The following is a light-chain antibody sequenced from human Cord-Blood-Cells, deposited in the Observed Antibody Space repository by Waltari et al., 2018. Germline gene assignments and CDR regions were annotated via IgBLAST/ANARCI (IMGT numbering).Light chain of an antibody. CDR1: SSDVGGYNY. CDR2: DVS. V-gene: IGLV2-14*01. CDR3: SSYTSSSTWV. Sequence: QSALTQPASVSGSPGQSITISCTGTSSDVGGYNYVYWYQQHPGKAPKLMIYDVSNRPSGVSNRFSGSKSGKTASLTMFGLQAEDEADYYCSSYTSSSTWVFGGGTKLTVL. J-gene: IGLJ3*02.